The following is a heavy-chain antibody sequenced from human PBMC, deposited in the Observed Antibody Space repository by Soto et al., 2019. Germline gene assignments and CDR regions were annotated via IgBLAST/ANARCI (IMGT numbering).Heavy chain of an antibody. J-gene: IGHJ5*02. V-gene: IGHV4-59*12. Sequence: SETLSLTCIVSGTSISNYYWSWIRQPPGKGLEWIGSFHYTGSINYNPSLTSRVTISVDTSKNHFSLKLTSVTAADTAVYYCARAVRSFRGSFDPWGQGTLVT. D-gene: IGHD3-16*02. CDR1: GTSISNYY. CDR2: FHYTGSI. CDR3: ARAVRSFRGSFDP.